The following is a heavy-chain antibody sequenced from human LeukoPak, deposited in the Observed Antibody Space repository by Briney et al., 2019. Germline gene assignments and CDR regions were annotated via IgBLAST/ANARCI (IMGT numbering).Heavy chain of an antibody. CDR2: TRNKANSYTT. CDR3: ARIGGYCSSTSCDTGGGYFDY. Sequence: PGGSLRLSCAASGFIFSDYYIDWVRQAPGKGLEWVGRTRNKANSYTTAYAASVKGRFTISRDGSKNSLYLQMNSLKTEDTAVYYCARIGGYCSSTSCDTGGGYFDYWGQGTLVTVSS. V-gene: IGHV3-72*01. CDR1: GFIFSDYY. J-gene: IGHJ4*02. D-gene: IGHD2-2*02.